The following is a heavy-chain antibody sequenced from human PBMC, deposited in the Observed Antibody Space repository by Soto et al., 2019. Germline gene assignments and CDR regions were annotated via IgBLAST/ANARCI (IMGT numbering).Heavy chain of an antibody. CDR2: ISPYKGNT. CDR1: GYTFSSIG. V-gene: IGHV1-18*01. J-gene: IGHJ4*02. CDR3: ARDLDASGSYYTDY. Sequence: ASVKVSCKASGYTFSSIGISWVRQAPGQGLEWMGWISPYKGNTHYAQGLQGRVTMTTDTSTSTAYMELRSLRSDDTAVYYCARDLDASGSYYTDYCGQGPLVTVYS. D-gene: IGHD3-10*01.